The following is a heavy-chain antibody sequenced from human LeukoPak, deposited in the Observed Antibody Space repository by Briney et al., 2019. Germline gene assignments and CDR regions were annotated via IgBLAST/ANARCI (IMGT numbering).Heavy chain of an antibody. J-gene: IGHJ3*02. CDR3: ARDRGPGGECYSGGAFDI. V-gene: IGHV3-53*01. CDR2: IYSGGST. Sequence: GGSLRLSCAASGLTVSSNSMSWVRQAPGKGLEWVSAIYSGGSTYYADSVKGRFTISRDNSKSTLYLQMNSLRAEDTAVYYCARDRGPGGECYSGGAFDIWGQGTMVT. D-gene: IGHD2-21*01. CDR1: GLTVSSNS.